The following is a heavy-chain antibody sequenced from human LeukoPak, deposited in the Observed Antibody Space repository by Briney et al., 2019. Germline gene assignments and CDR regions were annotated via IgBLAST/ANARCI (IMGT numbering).Heavy chain of an antibody. V-gene: IGHV6-1*01. J-gene: IGHJ4*02. CDR3: ARAEYYYGSGSRDGYYFDY. Sequence: QTLPLTCAVSGDSVSSNSAAWNWIRQSPARGSEGLGRTYYRSKWYNEDALSVKRRITITPPTSKNQFPLQLNSVPPEDTAVYYCARAEYYYGSGSRDGYYFDYWGQGTLVTVSS. CDR1: GDSVSSNSAA. CDR2: TYYRSKWYN. D-gene: IGHD3-10*01.